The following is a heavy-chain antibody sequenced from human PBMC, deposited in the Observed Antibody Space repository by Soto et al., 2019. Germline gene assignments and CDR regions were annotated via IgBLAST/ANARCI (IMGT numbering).Heavy chain of an antibody. CDR3: ARRGTPIDY. J-gene: IGHJ4*02. CDR1: GYTFTNFG. Sequence: QVQLVQSGAEVKKPGASVKVSCKASGYTFTNFGISWVRQAPGQGLEWMGWISAYNGNTNYAQNFQVRVTTPTNTSTSTAYMELRNLRSDDTAVYYCARRGTPIDYWGQGTLVTVSS. D-gene: IGHD3-16*01. CDR2: ISAYNGNT. V-gene: IGHV1-18*01.